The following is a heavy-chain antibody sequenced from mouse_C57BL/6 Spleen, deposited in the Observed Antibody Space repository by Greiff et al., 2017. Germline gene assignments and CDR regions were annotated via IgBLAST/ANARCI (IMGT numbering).Heavy chain of an antibody. Sequence: QVQLKQSGPGLVAPSQSLSITCTVSGFSLTSYGVDWVRQPPGKGLVWLGVIWGGESTNNNSALMSELSTSKDNYKSQVFIKMNRLQTDDTAMYYCAIIPYWGQGTSVTVSS. V-gene: IGHV2-9*01. CDR1: GFSLTSYG. J-gene: IGHJ4*01. CDR3: AIIPY. CDR2: IWGGEST.